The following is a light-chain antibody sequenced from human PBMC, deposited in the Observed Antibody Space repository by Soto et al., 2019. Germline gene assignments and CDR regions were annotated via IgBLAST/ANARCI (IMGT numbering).Light chain of an antibody. CDR2: DAS. V-gene: IGKV3-15*01. CDR1: QGVRNN. CDR3: QQYNNWPPWT. Sequence: VLMNQSPATLSVSPGERATLSCRASQGVRNNLAWYQHKPGQAPRFLIYDASTRATGIPARFSGSGSGTDFTLNISSLQSEDFAVYYCQQYNNWPPWTFGQGTRVDIK. J-gene: IGKJ1*01.